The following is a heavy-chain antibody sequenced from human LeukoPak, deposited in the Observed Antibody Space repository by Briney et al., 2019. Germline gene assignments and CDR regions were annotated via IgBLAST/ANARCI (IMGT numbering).Heavy chain of an antibody. CDR2: IYSGGST. CDR3: ARDRYDSSGQGYYYYYYMDV. D-gene: IGHD3-22*01. CDR1: GFTVSSNY. Sequence: GGSLRLSCAASGFTVSSNYMSWVRQAPGKGLEWVSVIYSGGSTYYADSVKGRFTISRDNSKNTLYLQMNSLRAEDTAVYYCARDRYDSSGQGYYYYYYMDVWGKGTTVTISS. V-gene: IGHV3-53*01. J-gene: IGHJ6*03.